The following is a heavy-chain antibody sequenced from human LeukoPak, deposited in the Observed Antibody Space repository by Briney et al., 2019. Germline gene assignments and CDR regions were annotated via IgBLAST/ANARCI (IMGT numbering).Heavy chain of an antibody. Sequence: GGSLRLSCAASGFTFSSYAMHWVRQAPGKGLEWVAVISYDGSNKYYADSVKGRFTISRDNSKNTPYLQMNSLRAEDTAVYYCARARSGWSPFGDYWGQGTLVTVSS. CDR2: ISYDGSNK. D-gene: IGHD6-19*01. V-gene: IGHV3-30-3*01. J-gene: IGHJ4*02. CDR3: ARARSGWSPFGDY. CDR1: GFTFSSYA.